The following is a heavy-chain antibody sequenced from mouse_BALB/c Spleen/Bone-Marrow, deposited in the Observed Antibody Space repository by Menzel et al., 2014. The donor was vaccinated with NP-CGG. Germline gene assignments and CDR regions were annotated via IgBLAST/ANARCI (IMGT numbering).Heavy chain of an antibody. D-gene: IGHD1-1*01. J-gene: IGHJ2*01. CDR3: ARIYYCGRDY. V-gene: IGHV1-7*01. Sequence: SGAELAEPGASVKMSCKASGYTFTNYWMHWVKQRPGQGLEWIGYINPSTGYTEYNQKFKDKATLTADKSSSTAYMQLSSLTSEDSAVYYCARIYYCGRDYWGQGTTLTVSS. CDR1: GYTFTNYW. CDR2: INPSTGYT.